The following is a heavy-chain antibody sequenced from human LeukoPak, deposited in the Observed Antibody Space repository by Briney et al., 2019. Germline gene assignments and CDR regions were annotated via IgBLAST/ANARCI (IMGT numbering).Heavy chain of an antibody. CDR2: IYSGGNT. CDR3: ARVIVATNAFDAFDI. D-gene: IGHD5-12*01. Sequence: KPGGSLRLSCAASGFSVSTNYMSWVRQAVGTGLEWVSIIYSGGNTYYADSVKGRFTISRDNSKNTLYLQMNSLRAEDTAVYYCARVIVATNAFDAFDIWGQGTMVTVSS. J-gene: IGHJ3*02. V-gene: IGHV3-53*01. CDR1: GFSVSTNY.